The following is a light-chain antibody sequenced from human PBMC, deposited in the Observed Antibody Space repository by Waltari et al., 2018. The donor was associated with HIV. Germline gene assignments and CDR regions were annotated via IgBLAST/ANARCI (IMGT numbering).Light chain of an antibody. CDR2: AAS. Sequence: DTHLTQSPSSVSASVGDKVTISCRASQDIKTWLAWFQQKPGKAPKLLIYAASTLQSGVPSRFSGGGSGTDFTLTITNLQADDSATYFCQQGDSLPFTFCGGTKVEL. V-gene: IGKV1-12*01. J-gene: IGKJ4*01. CDR1: QDIKTW. CDR3: QQGDSLPFT.